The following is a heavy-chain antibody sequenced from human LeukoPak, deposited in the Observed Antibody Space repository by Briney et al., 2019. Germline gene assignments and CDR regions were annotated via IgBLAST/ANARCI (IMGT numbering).Heavy chain of an antibody. D-gene: IGHD3-10*01. Sequence: GVSLRLSCAASGFTISSYSMNRVRQAPGKGLEWVSSISSSSSYIYYADSVKGRFTISRDNAKYSLYLQMNSLRAEDTAVYYCARDSASLWFGELSGWFAPWGQGTLVTVSS. V-gene: IGHV3-21*01. CDR2: ISSSSSYI. J-gene: IGHJ5*02. CDR3: ARDSASLWFGELSGWFAP. CDR1: GFTISSYS.